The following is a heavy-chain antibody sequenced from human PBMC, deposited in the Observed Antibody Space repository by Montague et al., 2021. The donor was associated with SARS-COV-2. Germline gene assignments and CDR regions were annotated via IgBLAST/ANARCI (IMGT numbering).Heavy chain of an antibody. J-gene: IGHJ4*02. CDR3: VRYSGWFYFDF. Sequence: CAISGVSVSSNSVAWCWIRQSPSRGLEWLGRTYYRSKWYSDYAPSVRGRLTVNPDASKNEFSLELNYVTPEDTAVYYCVRYSGWFYFDFWGQGTLVTVSS. D-gene: IGHD6-19*01. CDR2: TYYRSKWYS. CDR1: GVSVSSNSVA. V-gene: IGHV6-1*01.